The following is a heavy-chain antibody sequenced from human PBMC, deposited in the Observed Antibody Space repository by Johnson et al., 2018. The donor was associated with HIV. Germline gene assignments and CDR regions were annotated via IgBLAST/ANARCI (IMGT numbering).Heavy chain of an antibody. CDR1: GFTFSNYW. Sequence: VQLVESGGGLVLPGGSLRLSCAASGFTFSNYWMSWVRQTPGKGLEWVANIKQDGSEKYYMDSVKGRFTISRDNSKNTLYLQMNSLRAEDTAVYYCAKDLEEGQQWLIGAFDIWGQGTMVTVSS. D-gene: IGHD6-19*01. CDR2: IKQDGSEK. V-gene: IGHV3-7*01. J-gene: IGHJ3*02. CDR3: AKDLEEGQQWLIGAFDI.